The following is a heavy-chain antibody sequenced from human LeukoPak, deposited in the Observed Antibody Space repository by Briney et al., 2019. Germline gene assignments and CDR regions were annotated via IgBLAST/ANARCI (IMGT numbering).Heavy chain of an antibody. D-gene: IGHD3-10*01. Sequence: SETLSLTCTVSGYSISSSSYYWGWIRQPPGKGLEWIGSIYYSGSTYYNPSLKSRVTISVDTSKNQFSLKLSSVTAADTAVYYCASEFGFTSQLWFGELFSGGYFDYWGQGTLVTVSS. CDR1: GYSISSSSYY. V-gene: IGHV4-39*01. CDR2: IYYSGST. J-gene: IGHJ4*02. CDR3: ASEFGFTSQLWFGELFSGGYFDY.